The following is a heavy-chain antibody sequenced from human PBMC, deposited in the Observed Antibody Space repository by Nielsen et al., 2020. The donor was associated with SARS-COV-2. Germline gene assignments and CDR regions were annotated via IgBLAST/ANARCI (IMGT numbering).Heavy chain of an antibody. CDR1: GYTFISYG. Sequence: ASVKDTCKASGYTFISYGISWVRQAPGQGLEWMGWISAYNGNTNYAQKLQGRVTMTTDTSTSTAYMELRSLRSDDTAVYYCARDAPGWFEPWGQGTLVTVSS. J-gene: IGHJ5*02. V-gene: IGHV1-18*01. CDR2: ISAYNGNT. CDR3: ARDAPGWFEP.